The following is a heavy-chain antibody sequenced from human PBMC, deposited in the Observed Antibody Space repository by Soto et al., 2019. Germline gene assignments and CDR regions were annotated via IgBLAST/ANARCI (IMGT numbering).Heavy chain of an antibody. Sequence: PSETLSLPCTVSVASLTYGGYSWSWIRQTPGKGLEWIGYINHLETTFYNPSFESRLSLSIDRAKNQFSLNLNSMSAADRAVYFCARGGGSDSFDYWGQGTLVTVSS. CDR2: INHLETT. CDR1: VASLTYGGYS. CDR3: ARGGGSDSFDY. D-gene: IGHD1-26*01. V-gene: IGHV4-30-2*01. J-gene: IGHJ4*02.